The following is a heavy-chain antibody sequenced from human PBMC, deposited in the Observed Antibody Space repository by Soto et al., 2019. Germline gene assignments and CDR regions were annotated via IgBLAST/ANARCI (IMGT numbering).Heavy chain of an antibody. CDR2: LYYRGNT. V-gene: IGHV4-31*03. D-gene: IGHD4-4*01. J-gene: IGHJ6*02. Sequence: ASETLSLTCTVSGGSINSGGYYWNWIRQHPGKGLEWLGYLYYRGNTYYNPSLKSRITISGDTSKNQFSLKLGSVTAADTAVYYCARDVTTRTSTYYYAMDVWGQGTTVTVSS. CDR3: ARDVTTRTSTYYYAMDV. CDR1: GGSINSGGYY.